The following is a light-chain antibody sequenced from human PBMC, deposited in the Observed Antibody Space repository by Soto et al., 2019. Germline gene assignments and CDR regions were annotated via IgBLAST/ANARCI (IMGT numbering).Light chain of an antibody. CDR2: AAS. CDR1: LGISSY. Sequence: AIRMTQSPSSLSASTGDRVTITCRASLGISSYLAWYQQKPGKAPKLLIYAASTLQSGVPSRFSGSGSGTDFTLTISCLQFEDFATYYCQQYYSYPPWTFGQGTKVEIK. J-gene: IGKJ1*01. V-gene: IGKV1-8*01. CDR3: QQYYSYPPWT.